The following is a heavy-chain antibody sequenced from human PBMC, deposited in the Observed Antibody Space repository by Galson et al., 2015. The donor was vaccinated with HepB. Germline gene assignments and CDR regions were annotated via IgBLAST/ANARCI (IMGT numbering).Heavy chain of an antibody. Sequence: SLRLSCAASGFTFSSYGMHWVRQAPGKGLEWMAVISYDGSNKYYADAVKGRFTISRDNSKNTLYLQMNSLRAEDTAVYYCAKDADPQIWNGYYTGIGDWGQGSLVTVSS. CDR1: GFTFSSYG. CDR3: AKDADPQIWNGYYTGIGD. J-gene: IGHJ4*02. CDR2: ISYDGSNK. V-gene: IGHV3-30*18. D-gene: IGHD3-3*01.